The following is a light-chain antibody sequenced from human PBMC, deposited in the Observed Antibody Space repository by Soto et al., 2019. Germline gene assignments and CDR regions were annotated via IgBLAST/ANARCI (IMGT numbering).Light chain of an antibody. CDR3: QQYDELPVT. CDR1: QDVNNF. Sequence: DIQMTQSPSSLSASVGDRVTITCQASQDVNNFLNWYQQKAGKAPKLLIYDPSNLETGVPSRFTGSGSGTDFTFTISSLQPEDFATCYCQQYDELPVTFGPGNKVDIK. V-gene: IGKV1-33*01. CDR2: DPS. J-gene: IGKJ3*01.